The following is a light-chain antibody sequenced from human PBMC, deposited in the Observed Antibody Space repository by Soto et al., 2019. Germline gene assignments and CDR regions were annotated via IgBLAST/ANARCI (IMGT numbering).Light chain of an antibody. CDR3: SSYTSSNTYV. CDR1: CSDVGGYNY. Sequence: QSALTQPASVSGSPGQSITISCTGTCSDVGGYNYVSWYQQLPGKAPRLMIFEVRHRPSGVSNRFSGSTSGNTASLTISGLQAEDEADYYCSSYTSSNTYVFGTGTKVTVL. CDR2: EVR. V-gene: IGLV2-14*01. J-gene: IGLJ1*01.